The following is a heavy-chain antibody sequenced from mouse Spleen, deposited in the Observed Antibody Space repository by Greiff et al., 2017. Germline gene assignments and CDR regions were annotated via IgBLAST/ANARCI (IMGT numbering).Heavy chain of an antibody. V-gene: IGHV1-61*01. CDR1: GYTFTSYW. J-gene: IGHJ2*01. CDR3: ARSNWEGYFDY. Sequence: VQLQQPGAELVRPGSSVKLSCKASGYTFTSYWMDWVKQRPGQGLEWIGNIYPSDSETHYNQKFKDKATLTVDKSSSTAYMQLSSLTSEDSAVYYCARSNWEGYFDYWGQGTTLTVSS. CDR2: IYPSDSET. D-gene: IGHD4-1*01.